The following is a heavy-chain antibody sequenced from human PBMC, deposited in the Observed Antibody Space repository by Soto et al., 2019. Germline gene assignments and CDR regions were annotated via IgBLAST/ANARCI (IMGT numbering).Heavy chain of an antibody. CDR1: GFTFSSYA. V-gene: IGHV3-30-3*01. J-gene: IGHJ6*02. CDR3: ARVFGSSSSGYYYYGMDV. D-gene: IGHD6-6*01. CDR2: ISYDGSNK. Sequence: GGSLRLSCAASGFTFSSYAMHWVRQAPGKGLEWVAVISYDGSNKYYADSVKGRFTISRDNSKNTLYLQMNSLRAEDTAVYYCARVFGSSSSGYYYYGMDVWGQGTTVTVSS.